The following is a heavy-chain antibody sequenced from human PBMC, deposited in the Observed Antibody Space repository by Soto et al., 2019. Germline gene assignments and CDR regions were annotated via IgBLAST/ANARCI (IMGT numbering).Heavy chain of an antibody. CDR3: ARHGASSSWYVRHRGYYYGMDV. CDR1: GYSFTSYW. V-gene: IGHV5-10-1*01. CDR2: IDPSDSYT. D-gene: IGHD6-13*01. Sequence: PGESLKISCKGSGYSFTSYWISWVRQMPGKVLELMWRIDPSDSYTNYSPSFQGHVTISADKSISTAYLQWSSLKASDTAMYYCARHGASSSWYVRHRGYYYGMDVWGQGTTVTVSS. J-gene: IGHJ6*02.